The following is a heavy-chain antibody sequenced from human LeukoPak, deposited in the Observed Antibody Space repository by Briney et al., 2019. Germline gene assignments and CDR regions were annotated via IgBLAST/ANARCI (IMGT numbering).Heavy chain of an antibody. D-gene: IGHD5-24*01. J-gene: IGHJ4*02. CDR3: ASYSGGDGYNFDY. V-gene: IGHV4-39*01. Sequence: SETLSLTCTVSGGSISGTYYYWGWIRQPPGKGLEWIGSVYYSGTPYYNPSLKSRVTISVDTSKNQFSLKLTSVTAADTAVYYCASYSGGDGYNFDYWGQGTLVTVSS. CDR2: VYYSGTP. CDR1: GGSISGTYYY.